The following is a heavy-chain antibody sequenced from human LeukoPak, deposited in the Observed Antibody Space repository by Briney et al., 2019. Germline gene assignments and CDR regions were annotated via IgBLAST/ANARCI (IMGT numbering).Heavy chain of an antibody. J-gene: IGHJ3*02. Sequence: PGGSLRLSCAASGFTFSSYGMHWVRQAPGKGLEWVAFIRYDGSNKYYAGSVKGRFTISRDNSKNTLYLQMNSLRAEDTAVYYCAKDRRANRGMNAFDIWGQGTMVTVSS. CDR2: IRYDGSNK. CDR3: AKDRRANRGMNAFDI. D-gene: IGHD1-14*01. V-gene: IGHV3-30*02. CDR1: GFTFSSYG.